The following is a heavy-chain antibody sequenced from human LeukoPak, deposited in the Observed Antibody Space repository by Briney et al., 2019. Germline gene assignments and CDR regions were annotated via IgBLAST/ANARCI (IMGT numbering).Heavy chain of an antibody. CDR2: INHSGST. Sequence: SETLSLTCAVYGGSFSGYYWSWIRQPPGKGLEWIGEINHSGSTNYNPSLKSRVTISVDTSKNQFSLKLSSVTAADTAVYYCARSGVYCGGDCYSGFDPWGQGTLVTVSS. J-gene: IGHJ5*02. CDR3: ARSGVYCGGDCYSGFDP. V-gene: IGHV4-34*01. D-gene: IGHD2-21*02. CDR1: GGSFSGYY.